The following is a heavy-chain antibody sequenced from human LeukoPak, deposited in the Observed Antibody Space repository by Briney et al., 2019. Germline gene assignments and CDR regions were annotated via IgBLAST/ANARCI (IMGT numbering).Heavy chain of an antibody. CDR2: INPSGGST. J-gene: IGHJ4*02. D-gene: IGHD6-19*01. CDR3: ALTVAGTFAFDY. CDR1: GYTFTSYY. V-gene: IGHV1-46*03. Sequence: ASVTVSFKASGYTFTSYYMHWVRQAPGQGLEWMGIINPSGGSTSYAQKFQGRVTMTRDTSTSTVYMELSSLRSEDTAVYYCALTVAGTFAFDYWGQGTLVTVSS.